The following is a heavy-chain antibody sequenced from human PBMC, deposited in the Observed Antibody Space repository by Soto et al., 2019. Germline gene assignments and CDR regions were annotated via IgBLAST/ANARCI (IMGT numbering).Heavy chain of an antibody. CDR3: ARRERAAGTDWWFDP. CDR1: GGSISSSSFH. D-gene: IGHD6-13*01. CDR2: IYYSGST. V-gene: IGHV4-39*01. Sequence: QLQLQESGPGLVKPSETLSLTCTVSGGSISSSSFHWGWIRQPPGKGLEWIGSIYYSGSTYYSPSLTCRGPTPXAXSXXQVSLKLSSVAAADTAVYYCARRERAAGTDWWFDPWGQGTLVTVSS. J-gene: IGHJ5*02.